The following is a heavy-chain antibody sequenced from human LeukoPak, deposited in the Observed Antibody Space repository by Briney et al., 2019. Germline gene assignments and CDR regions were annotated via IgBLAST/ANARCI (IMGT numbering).Heavy chain of an antibody. V-gene: IGHV3-43*02. Sequence: GGSLRLSCAASGFTFDDYAMHWVRQAPGKGLEWVSLISGDGGSTYYADSVKGRFTISRDNSKNSLYLQMNSLRTEDTALYYCAWSSYSSGWYGGHYFDYWGQGTLVTVSS. CDR2: ISGDGGST. D-gene: IGHD6-19*01. J-gene: IGHJ4*02. CDR1: GFTFDDYA. CDR3: AWSSYSSGWYGGHYFDY.